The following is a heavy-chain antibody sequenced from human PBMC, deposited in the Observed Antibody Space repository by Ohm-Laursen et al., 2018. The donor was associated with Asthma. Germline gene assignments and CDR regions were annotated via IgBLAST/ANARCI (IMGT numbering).Heavy chain of an antibody. D-gene: IGHD3-10*01. V-gene: IGHV3-21*04. J-gene: IGHJ2*01. Sequence: SLRLSCAASGFTFSSYSMNWVRQAPGKGLEWVSSISSSSYIYYADSVKGRFTISRDNAKNSLYLQMNSLRAEDTAVYYCARDRRFDYYGSGSFLWYFDLWGRGTLVTVSS. CDR2: ISSSSYI. CDR1: GFTFSSYS. CDR3: ARDRRFDYYGSGSFLWYFDL.